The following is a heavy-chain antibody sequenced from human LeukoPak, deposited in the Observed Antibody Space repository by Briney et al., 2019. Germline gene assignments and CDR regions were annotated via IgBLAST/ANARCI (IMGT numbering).Heavy chain of an antibody. V-gene: IGHV4-38-2*02. J-gene: IGHJ3*02. CDR3: ARDMRGISGTMIVVAPPAFDI. D-gene: IGHD3-22*01. CDR2: IYHSGST. Sequence: SETLSLTCAVSGYSISSGYYWGWIRQPPGKGLEWIGSIYHSGSTNYNPSLKSRVTMSVDTSKNQFSLKLSSVTAADTAVYYCARDMRGISGTMIVVAPPAFDIWGQGTMVTVSS. CDR1: GYSISSGYY.